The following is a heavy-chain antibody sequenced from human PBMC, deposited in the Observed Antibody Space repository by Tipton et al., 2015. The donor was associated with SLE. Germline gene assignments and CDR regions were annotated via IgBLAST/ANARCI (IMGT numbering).Heavy chain of an antibody. V-gene: IGHV4-39*07. CDR3: ARGPYYYMDV. CDR1: NGSISSSPYY. Sequence: TLSLTCTVSNGSISSSPYYWGWIRQSPGKGLEWVGGMYYSGSTYYNPSLKSRVTMSVDTSRNQCSLNLTSVTAADTAVYYCARGPYYYMDVWGKGTTVTVSS. J-gene: IGHJ6*03. CDR2: MYYSGST.